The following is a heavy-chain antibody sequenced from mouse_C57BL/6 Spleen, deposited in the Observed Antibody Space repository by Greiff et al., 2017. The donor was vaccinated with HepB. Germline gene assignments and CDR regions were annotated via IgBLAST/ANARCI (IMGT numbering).Heavy chain of an antibody. J-gene: IGHJ1*03. CDR1: GFTFSDYY. Sequence: EVQRVESEGGLVQPGSSMKLSCTASGFTFSDYYMAWVRQVPEKGLEWVANINYDGSSTYYLDSLKSRFIISRDNAKNILYLQMSSLKSEDTATYYCARDREDWYFDVWGTGTTVTVSS. V-gene: IGHV5-16*01. CDR3: ARDREDWYFDV. D-gene: IGHD3-3*01. CDR2: INYDGSST.